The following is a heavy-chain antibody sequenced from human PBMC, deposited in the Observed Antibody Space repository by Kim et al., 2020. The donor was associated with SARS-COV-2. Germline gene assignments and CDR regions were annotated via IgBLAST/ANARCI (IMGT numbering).Heavy chain of an antibody. J-gene: IGHJ5*02. CDR2: ISAYNGNT. D-gene: IGHD3-10*01. Sequence: ASVKVSCKASGYTFTSYGISWVRQAPGQGLEWMGWISAYNGNTNYAQKLQGRVTMTTDTSTSTAYMELRSLRSDDTAVYYCARDMPGRGLTFGELSRNWFDPWGQGTLVTVSS. CDR3: ARDMPGRGLTFGELSRNWFDP. CDR1: GYTFTSYG. V-gene: IGHV1-18*01.